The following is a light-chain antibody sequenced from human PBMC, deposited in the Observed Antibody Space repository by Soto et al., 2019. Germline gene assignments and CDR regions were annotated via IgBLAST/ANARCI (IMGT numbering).Light chain of an antibody. CDR1: SSDVGSYNL. Sequence: QSALTQPASVSGSPGQSITISCSGTSSDVGSYNLVSWYQQHPGKAPKVMIYEGSKRPSGVSNRFSGCKSGNTASLTISGFQAEDEADYYCCSYAGSRVFGGGTKLTVL. CDR3: CSYAGSRV. V-gene: IGLV2-23*01. J-gene: IGLJ3*02. CDR2: EGS.